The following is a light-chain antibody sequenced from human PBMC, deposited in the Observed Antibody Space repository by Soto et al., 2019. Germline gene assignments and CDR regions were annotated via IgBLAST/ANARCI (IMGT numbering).Light chain of an antibody. CDR2: GAS. CDR3: QQYGSSGT. V-gene: IGKV3-20*01. J-gene: IGKJ1*01. CDR1: QALRGRY. Sequence: DTVLTPSPGTLSLSPGERAALSCRASQALRGRYLAWYQQKLGQTHRLIIDGASGRADGMPHRFSGSGFGTDFPLTISRLEPEDFAVYYCQQYGSSGTFGQGTKVDNK.